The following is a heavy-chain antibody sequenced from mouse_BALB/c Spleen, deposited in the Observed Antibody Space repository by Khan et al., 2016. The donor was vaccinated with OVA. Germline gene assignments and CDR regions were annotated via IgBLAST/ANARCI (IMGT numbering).Heavy chain of an antibody. CDR1: GFTFSSYS. Sequence: EVELVESGGDLVKPGGSLKLSCAASGFTFSSYSMSWVRQTPDKRLVWVTTISSVGDYTYYPDSVKGRFTISRDIAKNTLYLQMSSLKSEDTAMDYCASHLTGSFDYWGQGTLVTVSA. CDR2: ISSVGDYT. D-gene: IGHD4-1*01. V-gene: IGHV5-6*01. CDR3: ASHLTGSFDY. J-gene: IGHJ3*01.